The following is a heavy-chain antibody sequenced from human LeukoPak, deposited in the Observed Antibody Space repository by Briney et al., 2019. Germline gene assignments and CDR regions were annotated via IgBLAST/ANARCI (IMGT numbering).Heavy chain of an antibody. CDR1: GYTFTGHY. CDR2: VSTSNGRT. CDR3: ARKSTRFDP. V-gene: IGHV1-18*04. D-gene: IGHD2-2*01. Sequence: ASVTVSCKSSGYTFTGHYLYRVRQAPGQGLEWMGWVSTSNGRTFYAQKFQGRIAMTTDSFTSTGYMELRNLTSGDTAVYYCARKSTRFDPWGQGSLVTVSS. J-gene: IGHJ5*02.